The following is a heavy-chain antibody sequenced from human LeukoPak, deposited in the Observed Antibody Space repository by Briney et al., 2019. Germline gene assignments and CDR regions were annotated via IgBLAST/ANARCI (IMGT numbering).Heavy chain of an antibody. CDR1: GYTFTSYD. CDR2: MNPNSGNT. J-gene: IGHJ5*02. V-gene: IGHV1-8*01. D-gene: IGHD3-16*02. CDR3: AREGGDYVWGSYHEAGWFDP. Sequence: ASVKVSCKASGYTFTSYDINWVRQATGQGLEWMGWMNPNSGNTGYAQKLQGRVTMTTDTSTSTAYMELRSLRSDDTAVYYCAREGGDYVWGSYHEAGWFDPWGQGTLVTVSS.